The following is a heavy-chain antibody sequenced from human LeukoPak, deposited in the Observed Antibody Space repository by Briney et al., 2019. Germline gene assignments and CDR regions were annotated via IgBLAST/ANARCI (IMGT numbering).Heavy chain of an antibody. D-gene: IGHD3-3*01. Sequence: SGTLSLTCAVSGGSISSSNWWSWVRQPPGKGLEWIGEIYHSGSTNYNPSLKSRVTISVDKSKNQFSLKLSSVTAADTAVYYCAGQRFGVVNYMDVWGKGTTVTVSS. CDR2: IYHSGST. CDR3: AGQRFGVVNYMDV. CDR1: GGSISSSNW. J-gene: IGHJ6*03. V-gene: IGHV4-4*02.